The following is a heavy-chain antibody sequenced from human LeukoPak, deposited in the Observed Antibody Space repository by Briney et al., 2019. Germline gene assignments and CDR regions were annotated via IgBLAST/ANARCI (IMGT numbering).Heavy chain of an antibody. J-gene: IGHJ4*02. CDR1: GFSLSTSGVG. CDR3: AHRGPYSSSWYNDFDY. CDR2: IYWNDDK. V-gene: IGHV2-5*01. Sequence: SGPTLVKPTQTLTLTCTFSGFSLSTSGVGVGWIRQPPGKALEWLALIYWNDDKRYSPSLKSRLTIAKDTSKNQVVLTMTNMDPVDTATYYCAHRGPYSSSWYNDFDYWGQGTLVTVSS. D-gene: IGHD6-13*01.